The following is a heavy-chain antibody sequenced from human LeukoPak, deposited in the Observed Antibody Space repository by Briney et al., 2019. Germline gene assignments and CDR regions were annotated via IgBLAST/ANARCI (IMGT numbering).Heavy chain of an antibody. Sequence: SETLSLACTVSVDSISSYYWGWIRQPPGKGLEWIGSIYYSGSTYYNPSLKSRVTISVDTSKNKFSLKLNSVTAADTAVYYCARPAYRGSYYDAFDIWGQGTMVTVSS. V-gene: IGHV4-39*01. CDR2: IYYSGST. CDR1: VDSISSYY. CDR3: ARPAYRGSYYDAFDI. J-gene: IGHJ3*02. D-gene: IGHD1-26*01.